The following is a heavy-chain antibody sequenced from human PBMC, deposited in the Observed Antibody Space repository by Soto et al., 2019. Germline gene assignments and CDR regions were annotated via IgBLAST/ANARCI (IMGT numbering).Heavy chain of an antibody. J-gene: IGHJ6*01. CDR1: GFTFSSYG. V-gene: IGHV3-33*01. CDR2: IWYDGSNK. D-gene: IGHD5-18*01. Sequence: QVQLVESGGGVVQPGRSLRLSCAASGFTFSSYGMHWVRQAPGKGLEWVAVIWYDGSNKYYADSVKGRFTISRDNSKNTLYLQMNSLRAEDTAVYYCARVWNDRDTAMVYYYYYGMDVW. CDR3: ARVWNDRDTAMVYYYYYGMDV.